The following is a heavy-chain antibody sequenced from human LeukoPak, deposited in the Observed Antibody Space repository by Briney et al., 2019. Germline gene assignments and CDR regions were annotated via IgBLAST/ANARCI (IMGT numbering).Heavy chain of an antibody. D-gene: IGHD3-9*01. V-gene: IGHV4-4*09. J-gene: IGHJ5*02. CDR1: GGSISSYC. CDR3: ATSHDVKTAPYDL. Sequence: PSETLSLTCTVSGGSISSYCWNWVRQSPGKGLEWIGYIFTSGRTDYNPSLTSRVTMSVDTSKNQISMDLRFLTAADTAVYYCATSHDVKTAPYDLWGQGALVTVSP. CDR2: IFTSGRT.